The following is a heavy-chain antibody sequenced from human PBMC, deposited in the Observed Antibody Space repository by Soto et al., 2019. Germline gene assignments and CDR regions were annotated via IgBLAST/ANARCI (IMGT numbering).Heavy chain of an antibody. V-gene: IGHV5-10-1*01. CDR2: IDPSDSYT. CDR3: ASTSDYYVSGSFLRNTYYYYYYGMDV. Sequence: GESLKISCKGSGYSFTSYWISWVRQMPGKGLEWMGRIDPSDSYTNYSPSFQGHVTISADKSIGTAYLQWSSLKASDTAMYYCASTSDYYVSGSFLRNTYYYYYYGMDVWGQGTTVTVSS. J-gene: IGHJ6*02. CDR1: GYSFTSYW. D-gene: IGHD3-10*01.